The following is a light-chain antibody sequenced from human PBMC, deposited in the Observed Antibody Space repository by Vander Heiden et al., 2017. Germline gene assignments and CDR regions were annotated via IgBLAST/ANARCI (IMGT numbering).Light chain of an antibody. CDR2: WAS. J-gene: IGKJ4*01. V-gene: IGKV4-1*01. CDR1: QSVLYSSNNKNY. Sequence: IVMTQYLDSLAVSLGKRATINCKSSQSVLYSSNNKNYLAWYQQKPGQPPKLLIYWASTRESGVPDRFSGSGSGTDFTLTISSLQAEDVAVYYCQQYYSTPLTFGGGTKVEIK. CDR3: QQYYSTPLT.